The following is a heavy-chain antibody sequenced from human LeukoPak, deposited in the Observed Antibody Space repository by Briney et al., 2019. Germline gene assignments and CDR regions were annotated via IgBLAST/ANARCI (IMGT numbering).Heavy chain of an antibody. V-gene: IGHV4-39*01. J-gene: IGHJ4*02. CDR3: ASSRRYDFWSGYGFGY. Sequence: SETLSLTCTVSGGSISSSSYYWGWIRQPPGKGLEWIGSIYYSGSTYHNPSLKSRVTISVDTSKNQFSLKLSSVTAADTAVYYCASSRRYDFWSGYGFGYWGQGTLVTVSS. CDR2: IYYSGST. CDR1: GGSISSSSYY. D-gene: IGHD3-3*01.